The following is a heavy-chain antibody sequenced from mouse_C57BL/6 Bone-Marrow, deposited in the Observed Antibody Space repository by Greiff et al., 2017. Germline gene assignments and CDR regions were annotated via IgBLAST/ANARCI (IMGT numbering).Heavy chain of an antibody. CDR1: GYAFSSYW. Sequence: QVQLKESGAELVKPGASVKISCKASGYAFSSYWMNWVKQRPGQGLEWIGQIYPGGGDTNYNGKFKGKATLTADKSSSTAYMQLSSLTSEDSAVYYCAREGRSQIAYWGQGTLVTVSA. J-gene: IGHJ3*01. CDR3: AREGRSQIAY. CDR2: IYPGGGDT. V-gene: IGHV1-80*01.